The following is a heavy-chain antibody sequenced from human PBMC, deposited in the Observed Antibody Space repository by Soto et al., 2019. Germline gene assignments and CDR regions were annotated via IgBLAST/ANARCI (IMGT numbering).Heavy chain of an antibody. D-gene: IGHD2-15*01. CDR2: IIPIFGTA. J-gene: IGHJ5*02. CDR1: GGTFSSYA. Sequence: QVQLVQSGAEVKKPGSSVKVSCKASGGTFSSYAISWVRQAPGQGLEWMGGIIPIFGTANYAQKFQGRVTITADESTSTAYMELISLRSEDTAVYYCAREDGCSGGSCYSDCFDPWGQGTLVTVSS. CDR3: AREDGCSGGSCYSDCFDP. V-gene: IGHV1-69*01.